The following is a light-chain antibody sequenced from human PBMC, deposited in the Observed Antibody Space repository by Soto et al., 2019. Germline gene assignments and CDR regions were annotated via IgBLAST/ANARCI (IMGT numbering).Light chain of an antibody. J-gene: IGLJ1*01. Sequence: QSVLTQPLSVSAAPGQSVTMSCSGSSSDIGSKYVSWYQQVPGTAPRLLIYFNNNRPSGIPDRFSGSKSGTSATLAITGLQTGDEADYYCGAWNSALGVEVFGTGTKRTVL. V-gene: IGLV1-51*01. CDR1: SSDIGSKY. CDR3: GAWNSALGVEV. CDR2: FNN.